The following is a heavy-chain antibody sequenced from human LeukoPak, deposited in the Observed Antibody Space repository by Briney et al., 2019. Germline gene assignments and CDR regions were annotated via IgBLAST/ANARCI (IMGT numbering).Heavy chain of an antibody. J-gene: IGHJ4*02. D-gene: IGHD1-26*01. CDR2: IYTSGDT. CDR1: GGSFSSRPYY. CDR3: ARVIGGSYYVIDY. V-gene: IGHV4-61*02. Sequence: SETLSLTCTVSGGSFSSRPYYWSWIRQPAGKGLEWIGRIYTSGDTDYNPSLKSRVTISVDTSKNQFSLKLSSVTAADTAVYYCARVIGGSYYVIDYWGQGTLVTVSS.